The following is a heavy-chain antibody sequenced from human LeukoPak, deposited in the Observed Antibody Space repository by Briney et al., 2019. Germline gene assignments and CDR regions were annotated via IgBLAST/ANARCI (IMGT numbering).Heavy chain of an antibody. D-gene: IGHD3-16*01. CDR3: ARHRNGIIPKTNYFDY. V-gene: IGHV4-34*01. J-gene: IGHJ4*02. Sequence: ASETLSLTCAVYGGSFSGYYWSWIRQPPGKGLEWIGEINHSGSTNYNPSLKSRVTISVDTSKNQFSLKLSSVTAADTAVYYCARHRNGIIPKTNYFDYWGQGTLVTVSS. CDR2: INHSGST. CDR1: GGSFSGYY.